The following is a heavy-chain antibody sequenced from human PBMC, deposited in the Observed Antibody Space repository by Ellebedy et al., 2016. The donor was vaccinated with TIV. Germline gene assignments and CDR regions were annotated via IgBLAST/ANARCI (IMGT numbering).Heavy chain of an antibody. Sequence: SETLSLTXAVYGGSFSGYYWSWIRQPPGKGLEWIGEINHSGSTNYNPSLKSRVTISVDTSKNQFSLKLSSVTAADTAVYYCARGPHFTIFGVVTLYNWFDPWGQGTLVTVSS. D-gene: IGHD3-3*01. CDR1: GGSFSGYY. J-gene: IGHJ5*02. CDR3: ARGPHFTIFGVVTLYNWFDP. V-gene: IGHV4-34*01. CDR2: INHSGST.